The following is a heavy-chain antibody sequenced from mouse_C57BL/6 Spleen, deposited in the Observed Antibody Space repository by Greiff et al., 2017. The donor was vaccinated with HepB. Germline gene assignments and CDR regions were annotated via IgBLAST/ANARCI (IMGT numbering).Heavy chain of an antibody. CDR2: IDPSDSYT. Sequence: QVQLQQSGAELVMPGASVKLSCKASGYTFTSYWMHWVKQRPGQGLEWIGEIDPSDSYTNYNQKFKGKSTLTVDKSSSTAYMQLSSLTSEDSAVYYCARSDYDGGFAYWGQGTLVTVSA. J-gene: IGHJ3*01. CDR3: ARSDYDGGFAY. CDR1: GYTFTSYW. D-gene: IGHD2-4*01. V-gene: IGHV1-69*01.